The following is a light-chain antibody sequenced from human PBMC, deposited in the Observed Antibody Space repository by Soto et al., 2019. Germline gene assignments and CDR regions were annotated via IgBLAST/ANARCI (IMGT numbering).Light chain of an antibody. V-gene: IGKV3-15*01. CDR3: QQYNNWPPWT. CDR1: QSVSSN. CDR2: GAS. J-gene: IGKJ1*01. Sequence: EIVMTQSPATLSVSPGERATLSCRASQSVSSNLAWYQQKPGQAPRLLIYGASTRATGIPARFSGSGSGTDFNLTISSLQSEDFAVNYCQQYNNWPPWTFGQGTKVEIK.